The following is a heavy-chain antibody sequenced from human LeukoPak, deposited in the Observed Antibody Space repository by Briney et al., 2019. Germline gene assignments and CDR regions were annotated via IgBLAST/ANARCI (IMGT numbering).Heavy chain of an antibody. Sequence: GGSLRLSCAASGFTFSNAWMTWVRQAPGKGLEWVGRIKSKTGGGTTEYATPVKGRFTISRDDSKNTLYQQMNSLKTEDTAVYYCTSSWDTTYYFDYWGQGTLVTVSS. V-gene: IGHV3-15*01. CDR3: TSSWDTTYYFDY. CDR2: IKSKTGGGTT. CDR1: GFTFSNAW. D-gene: IGHD6-13*01. J-gene: IGHJ4*02.